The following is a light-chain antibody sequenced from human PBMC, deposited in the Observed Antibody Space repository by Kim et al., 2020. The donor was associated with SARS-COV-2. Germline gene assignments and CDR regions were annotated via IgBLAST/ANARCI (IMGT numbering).Light chain of an antibody. CDR1: SSNIGSNT. CDR3: AAWDDSLNGPV. V-gene: IGLV1-44*01. CDR2: SNN. Sequence: QSVLTQPPSASRTPGQRVTISCSGSSSNIGSNTVNWYQQLPGTAPKLLIYSNNQRPSGVPDRFSGSKSGTSASLAISGLQSEDEADYYCAAWDDSLNGPVFGGGTQLNVL. J-gene: IGLJ3*02.